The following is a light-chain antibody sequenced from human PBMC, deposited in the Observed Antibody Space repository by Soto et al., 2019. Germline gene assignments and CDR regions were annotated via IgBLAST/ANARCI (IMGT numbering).Light chain of an antibody. CDR3: QRYGNSPIT. V-gene: IGKV3-20*01. CDR2: DAS. J-gene: IGKJ5*01. Sequence: EIVLTQSPGTLSLSPGERATLSCRASQSVSSNYLAWYQQKPGQAPGLLIYDASSRPTGIPDRFSGSGSGTDFTLTISRLEPEDFAVYYCQRYGNSPITFGQGTRVEIK. CDR1: QSVSSNY.